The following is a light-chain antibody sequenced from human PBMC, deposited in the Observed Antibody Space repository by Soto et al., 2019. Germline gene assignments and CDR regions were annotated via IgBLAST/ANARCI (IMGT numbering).Light chain of an antibody. CDR2: GVT. CDR3: SSYTSGSSHYV. CDR1: SSDVGAYYS. V-gene: IGLV2-14*01. Sequence: QSALTQPASVSGSPGQSITISCTGTSSDVGAYYSVSWYQHHPGKAPKLIIYGVTNRSSGVSNRFSGSKSGNTASLTISGLQAEDEADYHCSSYTSGSSHYVFGTGTKLTVL. J-gene: IGLJ1*01.